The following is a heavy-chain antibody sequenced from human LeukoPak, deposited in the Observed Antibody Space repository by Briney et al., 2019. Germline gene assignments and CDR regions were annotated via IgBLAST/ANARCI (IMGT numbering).Heavy chain of an antibody. CDR1: GGTFSSYA. V-gene: IGHV1-69*04. Sequence: ASVKVSCKASGGTFSSYAISWVRQAPGQGLEWMGRIIPILGIANYAQKFQGRVTITADKSTSTAYMELSSLRSEDTAVYYCARGFYGSGSWEEYWGQGTLVTVSS. CDR3: ARGFYGSGSWEEY. D-gene: IGHD3-10*01. J-gene: IGHJ4*02. CDR2: IIPILGIA.